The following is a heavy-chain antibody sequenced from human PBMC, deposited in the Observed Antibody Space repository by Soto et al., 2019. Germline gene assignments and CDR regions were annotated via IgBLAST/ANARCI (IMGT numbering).Heavy chain of an antibody. CDR2: ISSSSSTI. CDR3: AKGSSSSVPYYYYMDV. J-gene: IGHJ6*03. V-gene: IGHV3-11*04. D-gene: IGHD6-6*01. CDR1: GFTFSDYY. Sequence: GGSLRLSCAASGFTFSDYYMSWIRQAPGKGLEWVSYISSSSSTIYYADSVKGRFTISRDNAKNSLYLQMNSLRAEDTSVYYCAKGSSSSVPYYYYMDVWGKGTTVTVSS.